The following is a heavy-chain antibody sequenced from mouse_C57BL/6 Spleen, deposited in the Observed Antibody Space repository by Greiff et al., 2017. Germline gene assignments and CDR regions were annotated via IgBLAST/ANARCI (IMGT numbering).Heavy chain of an antibody. D-gene: IGHD2-2*01. Sequence: EVHLVESGGGLVKPGGSLKLSCAASGFTFSSYAMSWVRQTPEKRLEWVATISDGGSYTYYPDNVKGRFTISRDNAKNNLYLQMSHLKSEDTAMYYCARDSTMVTTRGYYFDYWGQGTTLTVSS. V-gene: IGHV5-4*01. CDR2: ISDGGSYT. CDR1: GFTFSSYA. CDR3: ARDSTMVTTRGYYFDY. J-gene: IGHJ2*01.